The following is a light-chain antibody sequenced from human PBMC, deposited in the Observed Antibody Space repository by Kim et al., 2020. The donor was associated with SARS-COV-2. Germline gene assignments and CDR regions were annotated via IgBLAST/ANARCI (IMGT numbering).Light chain of an antibody. CDR2: EVS. J-gene: IGLJ2*01. V-gene: IGLV2-23*02. CDR3: SSYAGSRTYVV. CDR1: SSDVGSYNI. Sequence: QSALTQPASVSGSPGQSITISCTGTSSDVGSYNIVSWYQHHPGKAPILIIYEVSERPSGISDRFSGSKSGNTASLTISGLQAEDEADYYCSSYAGSRTYVVFGGGTQLTVL.